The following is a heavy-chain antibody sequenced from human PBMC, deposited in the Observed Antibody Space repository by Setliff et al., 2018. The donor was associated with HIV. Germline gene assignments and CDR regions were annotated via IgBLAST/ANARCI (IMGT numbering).Heavy chain of an antibody. Sequence: ETLSLTCTVSGGSISSSSYYWGWIRQPPGKGLEWVSTISSGGDTYYGDSVKGRFTISRDNSKNTLYLQMNSLRAEDTAVYYCAKNPKYISGWFQYYFDYWGQGALVTVSS. CDR2: ISSGGDT. J-gene: IGHJ4*02. CDR3: AKNPKYISGWFQYYFDY. V-gene: IGHV3-23*01. D-gene: IGHD6-19*01. CDR1: GGSISSSSYY.